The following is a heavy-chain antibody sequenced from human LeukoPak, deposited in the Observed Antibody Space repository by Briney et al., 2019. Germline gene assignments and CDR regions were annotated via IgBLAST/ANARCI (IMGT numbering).Heavy chain of an antibody. J-gene: IGHJ6*03. V-gene: IGHV3-38-3*01. CDR3: ASDCSTTSCYSNYYYYYMDV. Sequence: GGSLRLSCAASGFTVSSNEMSWVRQAPGKGLEWVSSISGGSTNYADSVKGRFTISRDNSKNTLYLQMNSLRPEDTAVYSCASDCSTTSCYSNYYYYYMDVWGKGTTVTVSS. CDR2: ISGGST. D-gene: IGHD2-2*01. CDR1: GFTVSSNE.